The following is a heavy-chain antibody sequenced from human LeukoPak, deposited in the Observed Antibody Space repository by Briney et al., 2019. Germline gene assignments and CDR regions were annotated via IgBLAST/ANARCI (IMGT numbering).Heavy chain of an antibody. J-gene: IGHJ6*02. Sequence: GGSLRLSCAASGFNFSTYGMQWVRQAPGKGLAWVAVIWHDGSNKYYADSVKGRFTISRDNSKNTLYLQMNSLRAEDTAVYYCARVDCSSTSCWDYYYGMDVWGQGTTVTVSS. D-gene: IGHD2-2*01. CDR3: ARVDCSSTSCWDYYYGMDV. CDR2: IWHDGSNK. CDR1: GFNFSTYG. V-gene: IGHV3-33*01.